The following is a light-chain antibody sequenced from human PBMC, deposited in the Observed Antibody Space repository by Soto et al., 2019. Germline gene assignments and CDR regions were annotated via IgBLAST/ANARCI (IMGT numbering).Light chain of an antibody. J-gene: IGKJ4*01. Sequence: EIVMTQSPATLSVSPGERATLSCGASQNVGSNLAWYQQKPGQTPRLLIYSASTRATSIPARFSGSGSGTEFTLTISSLQSEDFAVYYCQQYNNWPPLTFGGGTKVDIK. V-gene: IGKV3-15*01. CDR1: QNVGSN. CDR3: QQYNNWPPLT. CDR2: SAS.